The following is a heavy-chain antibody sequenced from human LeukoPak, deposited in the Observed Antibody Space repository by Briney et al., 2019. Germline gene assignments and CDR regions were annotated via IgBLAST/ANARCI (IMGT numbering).Heavy chain of an antibody. Sequence: SETLSLTCAVYGGSFSGYYWSWIRQPPGKGLEWIGEINHSGSTNYNPSLKSRVTISVDTSKNQFSLKLSPVTAADTAVYYCARGRYSLSRQFDYWGQGTLVTVSS. CDR1: GGSFSGYY. V-gene: IGHV4-34*01. CDR2: INHSGST. CDR3: ARGRYSLSRQFDY. D-gene: IGHD1-1*01. J-gene: IGHJ4*02.